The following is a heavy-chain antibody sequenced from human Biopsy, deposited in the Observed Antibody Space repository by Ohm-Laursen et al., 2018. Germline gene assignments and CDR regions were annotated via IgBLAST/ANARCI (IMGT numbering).Heavy chain of an antibody. V-gene: IGHV4-59*01. CDR2: VYYTGST. J-gene: IGHJ2*01. CDR3: AKDRGYYSDRTVPGYFDL. Sequence: KTLSLTCIVSGDSISSYYWSWIRQPPGKGLQWIGYVYYTGSTDYNPSLQSRVTISVDTSKNHFSLRLRSVTPADTAIYYCAKDRGYYSDRTVPGYFDLWGRGTLVTVSS. CDR1: GDSISSYY. D-gene: IGHD3-22*01.